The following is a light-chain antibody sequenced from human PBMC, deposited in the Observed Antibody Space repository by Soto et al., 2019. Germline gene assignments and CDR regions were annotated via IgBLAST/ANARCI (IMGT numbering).Light chain of an antibody. Sequence: EIVMTQSPATLSVSPGERATLSCRASQSVSSNLAWYQQKPGQAPMLLIYGASTRATGIPARFSGSGSVTEFTLTISSLQSEDFAVYYCQQYNNWPPWKFGQGTKVEIK. CDR1: QSVSSN. CDR2: GAS. V-gene: IGKV3-15*01. CDR3: QQYNNWPPWK. J-gene: IGKJ1*01.